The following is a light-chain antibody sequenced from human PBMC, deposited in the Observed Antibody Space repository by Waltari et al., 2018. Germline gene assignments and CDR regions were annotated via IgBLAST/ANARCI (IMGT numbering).Light chain of an antibody. V-gene: IGLV2-8*01. CDR1: SSAVGGYTY. J-gene: IGLJ1*01. CDR2: EVS. Sequence: QSALTQPPSASGSPAQSLTISCTGTSSAVGGYTYVSWYQQHPGKAPKVIIYEVSKRPSGVPDRFSGSKSGNTASLTVSGLQAEDEADYYCSSYAGSNIGVFGTGTKVTVL. CDR3: SSYAGSNIGV.